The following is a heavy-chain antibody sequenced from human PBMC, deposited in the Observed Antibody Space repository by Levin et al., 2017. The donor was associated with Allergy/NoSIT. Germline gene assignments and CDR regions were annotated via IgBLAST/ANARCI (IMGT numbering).Heavy chain of an antibody. D-gene: IGHD4-23*01. V-gene: IGHV3-23*01. Sequence: QPGGSLRLSCAASGFTFSSYAMTWVRQAPGKGLEWVSAISGSGGSTYYADSVKGRFTVSRDNSKNTLFLQMNSLRAEDTAVYYCAKDRDYGGSSGVFDYWGQGTLVTVSS. CDR3: AKDRDYGGSSGVFDY. J-gene: IGHJ4*02. CDR1: GFTFSSYA. CDR2: ISGSGGST.